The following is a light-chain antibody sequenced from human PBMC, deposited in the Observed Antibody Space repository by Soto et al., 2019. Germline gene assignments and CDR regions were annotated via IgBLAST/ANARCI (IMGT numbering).Light chain of an antibody. V-gene: IGKV2-28*01. CDR1: RSLLHINGYNY. Sequence: IVMTHSPLSLAVTPGEPASISCRSSRSLLHINGYNYLDWYLQKQGQSPQLLXYLASNRASGVPDRFSGIGSGTDGTMKISRVQAEDVGVYDGIQTLQTPLTFGGGTKVDIK. J-gene: IGKJ4*01. CDR3: IQTLQTPLT. CDR2: LAS.